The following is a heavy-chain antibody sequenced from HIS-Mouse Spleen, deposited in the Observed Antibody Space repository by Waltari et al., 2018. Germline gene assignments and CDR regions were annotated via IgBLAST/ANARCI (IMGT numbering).Heavy chain of an antibody. Sequence: QLQLQESGPGLVKPSETLSLTCTVSGGSISSSSYYWGWIRQPPGKGLEWFGSIYYSGSTYYNPSLKSRVTISVDTSKNQFSLKLSSVTAADTAVYYCARAPTGFLEWFDAFDIWGQGTMVTVSS. CDR1: GGSISSSSYY. CDR3: ARAPTGFLEWFDAFDI. CDR2: IYYSGST. J-gene: IGHJ3*02. D-gene: IGHD3-3*01. V-gene: IGHV4-39*07.